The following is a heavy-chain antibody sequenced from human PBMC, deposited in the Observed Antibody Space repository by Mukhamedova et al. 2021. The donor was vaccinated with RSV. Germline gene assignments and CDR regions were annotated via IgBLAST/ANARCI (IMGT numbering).Heavy chain of an antibody. J-gene: IGHJ3*02. V-gene: IGHV1-18*01. CDR2: ISAYNGNT. Sequence: GQGLEWMGWISAYNGNTNYAQKLQGRVTMTTDTSPSTAYMELRSLRSDDTAVYYCARDRPKAKSGDAFDIWGQGTMVTVSS. CDR3: ARDRPKAKSGDAFDI.